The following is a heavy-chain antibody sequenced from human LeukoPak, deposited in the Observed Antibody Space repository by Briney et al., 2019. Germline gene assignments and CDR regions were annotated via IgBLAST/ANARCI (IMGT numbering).Heavy chain of an antibody. CDR1: GGSFSGYY. Sequence: PSETLSLTCAVYGGSFSGYYWSWIRQPPGKGLEWIGEINHSGSTNYNPSLKSRVTISVDTSKNQFSLKLSSVTAADTAVYYCARGHCSGGSCYPGWGQGTLVTVSS. J-gene: IGHJ4*02. CDR2: INHSGST. CDR3: ARGHCSGGSCYPG. V-gene: IGHV4-34*01. D-gene: IGHD2-15*01.